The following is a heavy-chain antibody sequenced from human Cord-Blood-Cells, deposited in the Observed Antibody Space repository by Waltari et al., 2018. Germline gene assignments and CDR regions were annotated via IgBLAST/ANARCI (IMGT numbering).Heavy chain of an antibody. Sequence: QITLKESGPTLVKPTQTLTLTCPFSGFSLSTSGLGVGWIRQPPGKALEWLALIYWNDDKRYSPSLKSRLTITKDTSKNQVVLTMTNMDPVDTATYYCAHSKRNWNYVGAFDIWGQGTMVTVSS. CDR2: IYWNDDK. J-gene: IGHJ3*02. CDR3: AHSKRNWNYVGAFDI. D-gene: IGHD1-7*01. CDR1: GFSLSTSGLG. V-gene: IGHV2-5*01.